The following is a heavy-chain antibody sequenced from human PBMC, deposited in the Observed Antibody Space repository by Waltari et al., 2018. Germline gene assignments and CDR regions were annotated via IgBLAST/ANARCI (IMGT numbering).Heavy chain of an antibody. V-gene: IGHV1-8*03. CDR2: MNPNSGNT. D-gene: IGHD2-2*01. J-gene: IGHJ5*02. CDR1: GYTFTSYD. CDR3: ARGDCSSTSCYLSGPFDP. Sequence: QVQLVQSGAEVKKPGASVKVSCKASGYTFTSYDISWVRQATGQGLEWMGWMNPNSGNTGYAQKFQGRVTITRNTSISTAYMELSSLRSEDTAVYYCARGDCSSTSCYLSGPFDPWGQGTLVTVSS.